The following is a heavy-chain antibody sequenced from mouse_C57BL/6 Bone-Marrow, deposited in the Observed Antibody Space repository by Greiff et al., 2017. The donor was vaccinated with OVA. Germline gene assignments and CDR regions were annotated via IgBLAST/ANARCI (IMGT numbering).Heavy chain of an antibody. J-gene: IGHJ2*01. Sequence: VMLVESGAELARPGASVKLSCKASGYTFTSYGISWVKQRTGQGLEWIGEIYPRSGNTYYNEKFKGKATLTADKSSSTAYMELRSLTSEDSAVYFCARWWYYFDYWGQGTTLTVSS. D-gene: IGHD1-1*02. CDR3: ARWWYYFDY. V-gene: IGHV1-81*01. CDR2: IYPRSGNT. CDR1: GYTFTSYG.